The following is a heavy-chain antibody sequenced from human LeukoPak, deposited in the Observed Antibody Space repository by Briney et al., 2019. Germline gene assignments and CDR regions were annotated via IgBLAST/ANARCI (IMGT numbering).Heavy chain of an antibody. CDR1: GFTFSSYA. CDR2: ISSSSSYI. D-gene: IGHD2-2*01. J-gene: IGHJ4*02. Sequence: GGSLRLSCAASGFTFSSYAMSWVRQAPGKGLEWVSSISSSSSYIYYADSVKGRFTISRDNAKNSLYLQMNSLRAEDTAVYYCARDPGIVVVPAALDYWGQGTLVTVSS. V-gene: IGHV3-21*01. CDR3: ARDPGIVVVPAALDY.